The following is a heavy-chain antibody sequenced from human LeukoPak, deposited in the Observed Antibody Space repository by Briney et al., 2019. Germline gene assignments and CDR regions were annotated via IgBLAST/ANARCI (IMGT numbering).Heavy chain of an antibody. J-gene: IGHJ4*02. CDR1: GASISSYY. D-gene: IGHD6-13*01. CDR2: IHSGGST. Sequence: SETLSLTCTVSGASISSYYWSWIRQPAGKGLEWIGRIHSGGSTTYNPSLKSRVTMSVDTSKNQFSLKLSSVNAADTAVYYCAGPARIAAVPDSWGQGTLVTVSS. CDR3: AGPARIAAVPDS. V-gene: IGHV4-4*07.